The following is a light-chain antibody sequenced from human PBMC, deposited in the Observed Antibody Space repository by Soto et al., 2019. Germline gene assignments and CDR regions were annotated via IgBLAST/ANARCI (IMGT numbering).Light chain of an antibody. CDR1: QNISRS. V-gene: IGKV3-20*01. J-gene: IGKJ5*01. CDR2: DAS. CDR3: QQYGSSPPIT. Sequence: EIVMTQSPVTLSVSPGERATLSCRASQNISRSLAWYQQKPGQAPRLLIYDASNRATGIPARFSGSGSGTDFTLIISSLDPEDFAVYYCQQYGSSPPITFGQGTRLEIK.